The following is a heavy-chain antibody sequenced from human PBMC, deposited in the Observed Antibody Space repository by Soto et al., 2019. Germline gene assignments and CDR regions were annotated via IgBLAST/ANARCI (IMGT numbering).Heavy chain of an antibody. CDR1: GDSMNNNNW. Sequence: QVQLQESGPGLVKPSGTLSLTCAVSGDSMNNNNWWSWVRQSPRKGLEWIAEIYHSGATNYNPSLQSRVTISTDKSEKQFSLKLSSVTAADTAVYYCARAGLGLAFDSWGQGARVTVSS. CDR2: IYHSGAT. CDR3: ARAGLGLAFDS. V-gene: IGHV4-4*02. D-gene: IGHD6-19*01. J-gene: IGHJ5*01.